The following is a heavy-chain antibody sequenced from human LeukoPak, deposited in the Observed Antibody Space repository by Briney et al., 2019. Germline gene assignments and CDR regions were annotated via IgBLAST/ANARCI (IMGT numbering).Heavy chain of an antibody. CDR1: GFTFRDYS. V-gene: IGHV3-21*01. D-gene: IGHD6-19*01. J-gene: IGHJ4*02. CDR2: ISSGSTYK. Sequence: GGSLRLSCAASGFTFRDYSMHWVRQAPGKGLEWVSSISSGSTYKYSADSVKGRFTISRDNAKNSLFLQMNSLRAEDSAVYYCTRGPTLIGVAGTWPLDYWGQGTLVTVSS. CDR3: TRGPTLIGVAGTWPLDY.